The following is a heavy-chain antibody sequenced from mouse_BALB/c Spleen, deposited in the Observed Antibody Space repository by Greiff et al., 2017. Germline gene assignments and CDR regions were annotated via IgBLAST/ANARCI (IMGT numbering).Heavy chain of an antibody. Sequence: VQLQQPGAELVKPGASVKLSCTASGYTFTSYWMHWVKQRPGQGLEWIGEINPSNGRTNYNEKFKSKATLTVDKSSSAAYMQLSSLTSEDSAVYYCAREATTMITALFDYWGEGTTLTVAS. V-gene: IGHV1S81*02. CDR1: GYTFTSYW. CDR3: AREATTMITALFDY. J-gene: IGHJ2*01. D-gene: IGHD2-4*01. CDR2: INPSNGRT.